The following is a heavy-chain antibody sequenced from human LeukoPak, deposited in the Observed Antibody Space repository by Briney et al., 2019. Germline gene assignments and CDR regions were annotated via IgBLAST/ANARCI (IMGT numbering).Heavy chain of an antibody. D-gene: IGHD6-19*01. CDR2: ISSSSSYI. CDR1: GFTFSSYS. J-gene: IGHJ6*02. Sequence: KPGGSLRLSCAASGFTFSSYSMNWVRQAPGKGLEWVSSISSSSSYIYYADSVKGRFTISRDNAKNSLYLQMNSLRAEDTAVYYCARDPAPLVADTIYYYGMDVWGQGTTVTVSS. V-gene: IGHV3-21*01. CDR3: ARDPAPLVADTIYYYGMDV.